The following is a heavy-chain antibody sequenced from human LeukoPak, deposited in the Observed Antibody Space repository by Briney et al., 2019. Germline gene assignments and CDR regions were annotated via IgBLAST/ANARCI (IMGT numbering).Heavy chain of an antibody. CDR3: AGPLVGTYYDEYNCYLPLYFIDV. D-gene: IGHD3-3*01. J-gene: IGHJ6*04. V-gene: IGHV4-34*01. CDR1: GGSFSGYY. CDR2: INHSGST. Sequence: SETLSLTCAVYGGSFSGYYWSWIRQPPGKGLEWIGEINHSGSTNYNPSLKSRVTISVDTSKNQFSLKLSSVTAADTAVYYCAGPLVGTYYDEYNCYLPLYFIDVWGKGTTVTISS.